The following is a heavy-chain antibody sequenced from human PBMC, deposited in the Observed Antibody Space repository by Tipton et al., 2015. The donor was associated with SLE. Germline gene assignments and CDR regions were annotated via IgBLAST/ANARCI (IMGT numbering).Heavy chain of an antibody. Sequence: TLSLTCAVYGGSFSGYYWSWIRQPPGKGLEWIGEINRSGSTNYNPSLKSRVTISVDTSKNQFSLKLSSVTAADTAVYYCARGSTTVTTGHFDYWGQGTLVTVSS. CDR1: GGSFSGYY. J-gene: IGHJ4*02. CDR3: ARGSTTVTTGHFDY. CDR2: INRSGST. V-gene: IGHV4-34*01. D-gene: IGHD4-11*01.